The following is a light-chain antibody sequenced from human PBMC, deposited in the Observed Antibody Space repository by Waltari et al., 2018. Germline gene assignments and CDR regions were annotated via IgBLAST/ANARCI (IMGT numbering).Light chain of an antibody. CDR2: GNN. V-gene: IGLV1-40*01. Sequence: QSVLTQPPPVSGAPGQRVAISCTGRSPNIGAGYDVHWYQQLPRTAPKLLIYGNNNRPSGVPDRFFGSTYGTSASLAITGLQAEDEADYYCQSYDTSLSVVFGGGTKLTVL. CDR3: QSYDTSLSVV. CDR1: SPNIGAGYD. J-gene: IGLJ3*02.